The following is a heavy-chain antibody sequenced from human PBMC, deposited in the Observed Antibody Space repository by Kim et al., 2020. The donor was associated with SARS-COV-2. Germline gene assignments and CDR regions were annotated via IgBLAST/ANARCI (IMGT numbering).Heavy chain of an antibody. CDR1: GGTFSSYA. D-gene: IGHD3-10*01. CDR3: ARAYKDYYGSGSYRWLDY. CDR2: IIPILGIA. Sequence: SVKVSCKASGGTFSSYAISWVRQAPGQGLEWMGRIIPILGIANYAQKFQGRVTITADKSTSTAYMELSSLRSEDTAVYYCARAYKDYYGSGSYRWLDYWGQGTLVTVSS. V-gene: IGHV1-69*04. J-gene: IGHJ4*02.